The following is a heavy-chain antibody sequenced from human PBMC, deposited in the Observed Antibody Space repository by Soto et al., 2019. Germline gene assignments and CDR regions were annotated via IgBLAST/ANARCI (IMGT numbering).Heavy chain of an antibody. V-gene: IGHV4-59*08. J-gene: IGHJ5*02. CDR2: IYYSGST. D-gene: IGHD5-12*01. CDR3: ARQGGYSGYDYDFLGWFDP. Sequence: SETLSLTCTVSGGSISSYYWSWIRQPPGKGLEWIGYIYYSGSTNYTPSLKSRVTISVDTSKNQFSLKLSSVTAADTAVYYCARQGGYSGYDYDFLGWFDPWGQGTLVTVSS. CDR1: GGSISSYY.